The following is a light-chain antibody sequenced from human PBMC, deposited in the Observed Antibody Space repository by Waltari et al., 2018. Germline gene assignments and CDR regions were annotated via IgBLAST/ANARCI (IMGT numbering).Light chain of an antibody. CDR2: ENN. CDR1: SPNLGDNY. J-gene: IGLJ2*01. V-gene: IGLV1-51*02. Sequence: QSVLTQPPSVSAAPGQKVTISCSGSSPNLGDNYVSWYQQLPGTAPKLLIYENNKRPSGIPDRFSGSKSGTSATLGITGLQTGDEADYYCGTWDSSLTAGVFGGGTRLTVL. CDR3: GTWDSSLTAGV.